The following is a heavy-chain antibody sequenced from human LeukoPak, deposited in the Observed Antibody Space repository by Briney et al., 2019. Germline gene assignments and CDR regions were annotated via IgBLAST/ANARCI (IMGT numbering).Heavy chain of an antibody. D-gene: IGHD3-22*01. CDR1: GGSIGAYY. CDR2: IYYSGTT. V-gene: IGHV4-59*08. J-gene: IGHJ4*02. Sequence: KSSETLSLTCTVSGGSIGAYYWSWIRQPPGKGLKWIGYIYYSGTTNYNSSLKSRVTISVDTSNNQLSLKLSSMTAADTAVYYCARHRYYDSNFDYWGQGILVTVSS. CDR3: ARHRYYDSNFDY.